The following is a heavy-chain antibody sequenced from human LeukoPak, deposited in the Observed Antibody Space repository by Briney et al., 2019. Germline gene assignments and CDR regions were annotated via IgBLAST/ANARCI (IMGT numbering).Heavy chain of an antibody. Sequence: GGSLRLSCAASGFIFTNYFMSWVRQAPGKGLEWVASIKHDGSEKYYVDSVRGRFTISRDNTKNLLYLQMSSLRAEDTAVYYCATDRGWRTSGYYLYYFEYWGQGTLVTFSS. CDR3: ATDRGWRTSGYYLYYFEY. CDR1: GFIFTNYF. CDR2: IKHDGSEK. D-gene: IGHD3-3*01. J-gene: IGHJ4*02. V-gene: IGHV3-7*01.